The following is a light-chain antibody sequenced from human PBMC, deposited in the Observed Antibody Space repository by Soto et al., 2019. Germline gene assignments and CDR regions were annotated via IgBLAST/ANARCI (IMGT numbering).Light chain of an antibody. J-gene: IGLJ2*01. CDR1: SSDVGGYNY. CDR2: EGS. CDR3: CSYAGTVV. Sequence: QSALTQPPSASGSLGQSVTFSCTGTSSDVGGYNYVSWYQQHPGKAPKLIIYEGSKRPSGVSNRFSGSKSGNTASLTISGLQAEDEADYYCCSYAGTVVFGGGTKLTVL. V-gene: IGLV2-8*01.